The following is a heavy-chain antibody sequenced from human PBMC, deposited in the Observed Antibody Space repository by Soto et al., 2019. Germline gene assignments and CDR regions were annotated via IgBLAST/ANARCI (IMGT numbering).Heavy chain of an antibody. V-gene: IGHV3-74*01. CDR1: GFTFSSYW. CDR2: INSDGSTT. CDR3: ARRHRIEYYYGMDV. Sequence: EVQLVESGGGLVQPGGSLRLSCAASGFTFSSYWMNWVRQAPGKGLVWVSRINSDGSTTNYADSVKGRFTIFRDNAKNTLYLQMNSLRAEDTAMYYCARRHRIEYYYGMDVWGQGTTVTVSS. J-gene: IGHJ6*02.